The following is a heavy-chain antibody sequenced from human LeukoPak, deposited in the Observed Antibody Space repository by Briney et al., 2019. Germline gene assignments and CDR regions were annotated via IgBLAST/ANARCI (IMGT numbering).Heavy chain of an antibody. CDR1: GGTLSSYA. V-gene: IGHV1-69*05. Sequence: SVKVSCKASGGTLSSYAISWVRQAPGQRLEGMGRIIPIFGTANYAQKFQGRVTITTDESTSTAYMELSSLGSEDTAVYYCARQGVQPSYYDSSGTGLYFDYWGQGTLVTVSS. CDR2: IIPIFGTA. D-gene: IGHD3-22*01. J-gene: IGHJ4*02. CDR3: ARQGVQPSYYDSSGTGLYFDY.